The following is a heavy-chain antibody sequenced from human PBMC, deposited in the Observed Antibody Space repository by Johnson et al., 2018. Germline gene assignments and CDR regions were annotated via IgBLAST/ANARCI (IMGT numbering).Heavy chain of an antibody. Sequence: EVQLVETGGGLVKPGGSLRLSCAASGFTFSSYSMNWVRQAPGKGLEWVSSISSSSSYIYYADSVKGRFTISRDNAKNSLYLQMNSLGAEDTAVYYCARESVADETFDIWGQGTMVTVSS. D-gene: IGHD6-19*01. CDR3: ARESVADETFDI. CDR2: ISSSSSYI. V-gene: IGHV3-21*01. J-gene: IGHJ3*02. CDR1: GFTFSSYS.